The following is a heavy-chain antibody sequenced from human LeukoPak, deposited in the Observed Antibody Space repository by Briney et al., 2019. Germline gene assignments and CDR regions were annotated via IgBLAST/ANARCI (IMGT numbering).Heavy chain of an antibody. V-gene: IGHV1-2*02. CDR2: INPNSGGT. D-gene: IGHD1-26*01. CDR3: ASPLWSYLRSDAFDI. J-gene: IGHJ3*02. Sequence: GASVKVSCKASGYTFTGYYMHWVRQAPGQGLEWMGWINPNSGGTNYAQKFQGRVTMTRDTSISTAYMELSRLRSDDTAVYYCASPLWSYLRSDAFDIWGQGTMVTVSS. CDR1: GYTFTGYY.